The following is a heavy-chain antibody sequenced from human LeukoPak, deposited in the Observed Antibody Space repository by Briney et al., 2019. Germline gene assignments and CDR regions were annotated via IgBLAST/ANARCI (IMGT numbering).Heavy chain of an antibody. CDR3: AVSNGGYGP. CDR1: AFNFTAYW. CDR2: INSDGTTT. Sequence: PGGSLRLSCGSTAFNFTAYWVHWVRQDPRQGLLWVPRINSDGTTTNYADSVKGRFTISRDNAKNTLFLQMNSLRAEDTAVYFCAVSNGGYGPWGQGALVTVSS. V-gene: IGHV3-74*01. D-gene: IGHD5-12*01. J-gene: IGHJ5*02.